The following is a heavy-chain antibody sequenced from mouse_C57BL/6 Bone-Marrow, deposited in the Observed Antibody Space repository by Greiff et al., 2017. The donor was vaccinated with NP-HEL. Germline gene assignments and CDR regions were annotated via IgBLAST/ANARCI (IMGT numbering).Heavy chain of an antibody. D-gene: IGHD2-2*01. V-gene: IGHV1-7*01. J-gene: IGHJ2*01. CDR2: INPSSGYT. CDR1: GYTFTSYW. CDR3: ARGRLRRGDYFDY. Sequence: QVHVKQSGAELAKPGASVKLSCKASGYTFTSYWMHWVKQRPGQGLEWIGYINPSSGYTKYNQKFKDKATLTADKSSSTAYMQLSSLTYEDSAVYYCARGRLRRGDYFDYWGQGTTLTVSS.